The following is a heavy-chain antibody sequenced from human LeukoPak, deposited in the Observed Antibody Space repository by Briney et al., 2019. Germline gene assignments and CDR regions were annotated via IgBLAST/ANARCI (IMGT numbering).Heavy chain of an antibody. J-gene: IGHJ5*02. D-gene: IGHD5-12*01. Sequence: SETLSLTCTVSGGSISSGDYYWSWIRQPPGKGLEWIGYIYYSGSTHYNPSLKSRVTISVDTSKNQFSLKLSSVTAADTAVYYCARGFSGVATVDPWGQGTLVTVSS. CDR1: GGSISSGDYY. V-gene: IGHV4-30-4*01. CDR2: IYYSGST. CDR3: ARGFSGVATVDP.